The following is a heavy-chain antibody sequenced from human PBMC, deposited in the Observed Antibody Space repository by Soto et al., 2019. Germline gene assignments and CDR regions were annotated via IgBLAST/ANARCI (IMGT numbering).Heavy chain of an antibody. D-gene: IGHD6-19*01. V-gene: IGHV4-39*01. CDR1: GGSISSSSYY. CDR3: ARRIGSGWFRAYYFDY. Sequence: SETLSLTCTVSGGSISSSSYYWGWIRQPPGKGLEWIGSIYYSGSTYYNPSLKSRVTISVETSKNQFSLKLSSVTAADTAVYYCARRIGSGWFRAYYFDYWGQGTQVTVSS. J-gene: IGHJ4*02. CDR2: IYYSGST.